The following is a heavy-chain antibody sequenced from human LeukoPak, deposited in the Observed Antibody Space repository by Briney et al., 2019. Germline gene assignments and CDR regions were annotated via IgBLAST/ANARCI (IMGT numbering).Heavy chain of an antibody. CDR1: GGSFSGYN. CDR3: ARGGRSWTDSSSSPRHFDY. V-gene: IGHV4-34*01. J-gene: IGHJ4*02. Sequence: SETLSLTCAVYGGSFSGYNWSWIRQPPEKGLEWMGEINHSGSTNYNPSLKSRVTISVDTSKNQFSLKLSSVTAADTAVYYCARGGRSWTDSSSSPRHFDYWGQGTLVTVSS. CDR2: INHSGST. D-gene: IGHD6-6*01.